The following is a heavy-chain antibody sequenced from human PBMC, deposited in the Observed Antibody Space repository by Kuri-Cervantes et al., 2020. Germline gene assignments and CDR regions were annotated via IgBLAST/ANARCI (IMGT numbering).Heavy chain of an antibody. Sequence: GESLKISCEGSGFTFSSYGMTWVRQAPGKGLEWVSSISGGSVGRTYYADSVRGRFTISRDNSKNTLYLQMNSLRAEDTAVYYCAKSGPDRYCSGGSCYSGSGYMDVWGKGTTVTVSS. CDR2: ISGGSVGRT. CDR3: AKSGPDRYCSGGSCYSGSGYMDV. CDR1: GFTFSSYG. D-gene: IGHD2-15*01. V-gene: IGHV3-23*01. J-gene: IGHJ6*03.